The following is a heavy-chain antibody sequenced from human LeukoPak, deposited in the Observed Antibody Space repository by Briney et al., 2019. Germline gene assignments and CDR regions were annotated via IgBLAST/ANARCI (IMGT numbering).Heavy chain of an antibody. Sequence: SETLSLTCTVSGGSISSYYWSWIRQPPGKGLEWIGYIYYSGSTNYNPSLKSRVTISVDTSKNQFSLKLSSVTAADTAVYYCARGIRDRELLSLAYYYYMDVWGKGTTVTISS. D-gene: IGHD1-26*01. CDR1: GGSISSYY. V-gene: IGHV4-59*01. CDR3: ARGIRDRELLSLAYYYYMDV. J-gene: IGHJ6*03. CDR2: IYYSGST.